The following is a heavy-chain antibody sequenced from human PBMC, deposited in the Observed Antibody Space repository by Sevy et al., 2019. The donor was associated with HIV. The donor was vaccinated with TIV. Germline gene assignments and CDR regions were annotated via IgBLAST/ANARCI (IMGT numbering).Heavy chain of an antibody. CDR1: GSTLSQLS. J-gene: IGHJ4*02. V-gene: IGHV1-24*01. CDR3: ATTKDYYASSGYPFDY. Sequence: ASVKVSCKVSGSTLSQLSMHWVRQAPGKGLEWMGSFDPEDGETIYAQKFQGRLTMTEDTSTDTAYMELSSLRSEDTAVYYCATTKDYYASSGYPFDYWGQGTLVTVSS. D-gene: IGHD3-22*01. CDR2: FDPEDGET.